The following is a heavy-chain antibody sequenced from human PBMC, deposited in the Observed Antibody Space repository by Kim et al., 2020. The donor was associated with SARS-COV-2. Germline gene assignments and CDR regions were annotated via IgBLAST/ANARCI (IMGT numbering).Heavy chain of an antibody. CDR1: GYTFTGYY. V-gene: IGHV1-2*02. D-gene: IGHD3-3*01. Sequence: ASVKVSCKASGYTFTGYYMHWVRQAPGQGLEWMGWINPNSGGTNYAQKFQGRVTMTRDTSTSTAYMELSRLRSDDTAVYYCARGEDYDFWSGDYSYFDRWGQGTLVTVSS. CDR3: ARGEDYDFWSGDYSYFDR. J-gene: IGHJ4*02. CDR2: INPNSGGT.